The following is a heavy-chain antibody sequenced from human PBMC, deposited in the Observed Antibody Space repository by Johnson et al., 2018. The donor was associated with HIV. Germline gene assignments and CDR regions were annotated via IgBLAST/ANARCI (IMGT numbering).Heavy chain of an antibody. J-gene: IGHJ3*02. CDR1: RFSFSGYW. D-gene: IGHD2-21*02. CDR3: ARASDSYCSADCYGDGFQI. Sequence: VQLVESGGGLIQPGGSLRLSCAASRFSFSGYWMHWVRQAPGKGLVWFSRINSDGSATDYADSVKGRFTVSRDNTKNTLYVQMNSLRVEDTAVYYCARASDSYCSADCYGDGFQISDQGTKVIVSS. V-gene: IGHV3-74*01. CDR2: INSDGSAT.